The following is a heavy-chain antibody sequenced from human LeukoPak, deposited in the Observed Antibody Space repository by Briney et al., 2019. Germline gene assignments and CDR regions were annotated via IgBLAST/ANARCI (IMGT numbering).Heavy chain of an antibody. CDR1: GGSFSGYY. CDR3: ARQPSDYYGSGSYYNYRDY. V-gene: IGHV4-34*01. Sequence: PSETLSLTCAVYGGSFSGYYWSWIRQPPGKGLEWIGEINHSGSTNYNPSLKSRVTISVDTSKNQFSLKLSSVTAADTAVYYCARQPSDYYGSGSYYNYRDYWGQGTLVTVPS. CDR2: INHSGST. J-gene: IGHJ4*02. D-gene: IGHD3-10*01.